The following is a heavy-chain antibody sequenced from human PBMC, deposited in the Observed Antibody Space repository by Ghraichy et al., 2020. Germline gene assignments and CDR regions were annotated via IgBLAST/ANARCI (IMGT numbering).Heavy chain of an antibody. CDR1: GGSFSGYY. CDR3: ARTIFDWLFFY. Sequence: SETLSLTCAVYGGSFSGYYWSWIRQPPGKGLEWIGEINHSGSTNYNPSLKSRVTISVDTSKNQFSLKLSSVTAADTAVYYCARTIFDWLFFYWGQGTLVTVSS. CDR2: INHSGST. D-gene: IGHD3-9*01. J-gene: IGHJ4*02. V-gene: IGHV4-34*01.